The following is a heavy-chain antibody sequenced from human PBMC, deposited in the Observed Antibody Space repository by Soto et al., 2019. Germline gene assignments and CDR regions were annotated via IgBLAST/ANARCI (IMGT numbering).Heavy chain of an antibody. D-gene: IGHD2-21*02. CDR3: ARVYCGGDCSVLEAPINWFDP. J-gene: IGHJ5*02. Sequence: PSETLSLTCAVSGGSISSGGYSWSWIRQPPGKGLEWIGYIYHSGSTYYNPSLKSRVTISVDRSKNQFSLKLSSVTAADTAVYYCARVYCGGDCSVLEAPINWFDPWGQGTLVTVSS. CDR2: IYHSGST. CDR1: GGSISSGGYS. V-gene: IGHV4-30-2*01.